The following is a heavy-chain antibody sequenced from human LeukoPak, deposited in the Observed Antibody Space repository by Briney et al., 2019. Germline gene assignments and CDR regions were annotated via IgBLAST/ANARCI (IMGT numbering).Heavy chain of an antibody. CDR3: ARPLMVRGVIRVDAFEI. CDR1: GGSISSSC. D-gene: IGHD3-10*01. CDR2: IYYSGNT. J-gene: IGHJ3*02. V-gene: IGHV4-59*01. Sequence: PSEALSLTCSVSGGSISSSCWIWIRQPPGKGLEWIGYIYYSGNTNYNPSLKSRVTISVDTSKNQFSLKLSSVTAADTAVYYCARPLMVRGVIRVDAFEIWGQGTMVTVSS.